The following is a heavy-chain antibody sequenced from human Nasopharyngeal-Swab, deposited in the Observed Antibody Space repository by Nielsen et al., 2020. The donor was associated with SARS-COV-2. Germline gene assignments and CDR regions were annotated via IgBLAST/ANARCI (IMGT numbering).Heavy chain of an antibody. CDR1: GGSLSSTNYY. CDR3: ARSLCDSDCYAVGYFDY. J-gene: IGHJ4*02. D-gene: IGHD2-21*02. Sequence: SETLSLTCIVSGGSLSSTNYYWGWIRQSPGKGLEWIGSINDSGNTYYNPSLKSQATMSVDTSKKYFSLKLTSVTAPDTAVYYCARSLCDSDCYAVGYFDYWGQGSLVTVSS. V-gene: IGHV4-39*02. CDR2: INDSGNT.